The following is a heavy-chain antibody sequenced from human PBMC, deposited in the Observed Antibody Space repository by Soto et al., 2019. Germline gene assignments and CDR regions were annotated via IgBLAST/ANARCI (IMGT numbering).Heavy chain of an antibody. CDR1: GGTFSSYA. D-gene: IGHD3-3*01. CDR2: IIPIFGTA. CDR3: ATSSLYAFRFYWFDP. V-gene: IGHV1-69*13. Sequence: SVKVSCKASGGTFSSYAISWVRQAPGQGLEWMGGIIPIFGTANYAQKFQGRVTITADESTSTAYMELSSLRSEDTAVYYCATSSLYAFRFYWFDPWGQGTLVTAPQ. J-gene: IGHJ5*02.